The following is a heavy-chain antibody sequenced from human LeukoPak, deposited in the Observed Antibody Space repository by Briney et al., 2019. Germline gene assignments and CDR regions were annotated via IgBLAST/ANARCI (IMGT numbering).Heavy chain of an antibody. CDR2: ISSSSSYI. D-gene: IGHD2-15*01. J-gene: IGHJ4*02. CDR3: ARAYCSGGSCPSHFDY. Sequence: GGSLRLSCAASGFTFISYSMNWVRQAPGKGLEWVSSISSSSSYIYYADSVKGRFTISRDNAKNSLYLQMNSLRAEDTAVYYCARAYCSGGSCPSHFDYWGQGTLVTVSS. V-gene: IGHV3-21*01. CDR1: GFTFISYS.